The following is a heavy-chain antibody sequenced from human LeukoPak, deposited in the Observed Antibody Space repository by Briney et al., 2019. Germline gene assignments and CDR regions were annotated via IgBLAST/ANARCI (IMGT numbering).Heavy chain of an antibody. CDR2: IYTSGST. D-gene: IGHD4-17*01. J-gene: IGHJ4*02. CDR3: ARDTSYGDYFDY. V-gene: IGHV4-4*07. CDR1: GGSISSYY. Sequence: SETLSLTCTVSGGSISSYYWSWIRQPAGKGLEWIGRIYTSGSTNYNPSLKSRVTMPVDTSKNQFSLKLSSVTAADTAVYYCARDTSYGDYFDYWGQGTLVTVSS.